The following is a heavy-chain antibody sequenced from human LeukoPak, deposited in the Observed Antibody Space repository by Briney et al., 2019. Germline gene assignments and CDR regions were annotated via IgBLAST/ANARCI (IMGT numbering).Heavy chain of an antibody. D-gene: IGHD2-8*02. CDR2: IAHHGSNK. J-gene: IGHJ4*02. CDR3: AKDGSWSCTD. Sequence: GGSLRLSCAASGFTFSSYAMHWVRQGPGKGLEWVAYIAHHGSNKYYAGSVKGRFTISRDNSKRTLYLQMNNLRADDTAVYYCAKDGSWSCTDWGQGALVTVSS. CDR1: GFTFSSYA. V-gene: IGHV3-30*02.